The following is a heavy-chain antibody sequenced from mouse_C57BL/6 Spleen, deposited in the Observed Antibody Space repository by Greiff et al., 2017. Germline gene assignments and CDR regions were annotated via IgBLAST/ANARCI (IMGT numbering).Heavy chain of an antibody. D-gene: IGHD2-3*01. Sequence: VQLQQSGPELVKPGASVKMSCKASGYTFTDYNMHWVNQTHGKSLEWIGYINPNNGGTSYTQKFKGQSTLTVNQSSSTAYMELRSLTSEDAAVYYCARRGYDGGYYVGYFDVWGTGTTVTVSS. CDR1: GYTFTDYN. J-gene: IGHJ1*03. CDR3: ARRGYDGGYYVGYFDV. CDR2: INPNNGGT. V-gene: IGHV1-22*01.